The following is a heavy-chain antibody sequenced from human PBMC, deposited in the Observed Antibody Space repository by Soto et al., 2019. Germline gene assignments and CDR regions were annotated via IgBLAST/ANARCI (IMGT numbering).Heavy chain of an antibody. CDR1: GFTFSSYW. J-gene: IGHJ6*03. CDR3: ARGGFFEWVLYYYMDV. V-gene: IGHV3-74*01. D-gene: IGHD3-3*01. Sequence: EVQLVESGGGLVQPGGSLRLSCAASGFTFSSYWMHWVRQAPGKGLVWVSRINSDGSSTSYADSVKGRFTISRDNAKNTVFSPMDRLGAEDTGLYLCARGGFFEWVLYYYMDVWGKGTTVTVSS. CDR2: INSDGSST.